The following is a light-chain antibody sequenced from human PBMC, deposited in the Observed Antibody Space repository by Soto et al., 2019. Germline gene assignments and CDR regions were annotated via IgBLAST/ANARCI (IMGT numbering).Light chain of an antibody. V-gene: IGKV3-15*01. CDR2: GAS. CDR3: QQSKTWLWT. Sequence: VLTQSPATLSVSPGESATLSCRASQSISSHLAWYQQKPGQAPRLLIYGASTRATGSPARFSGSGSGTEFTLTIRSLQSEDFALYYCQQSKTWLWTFGQGTKVEI. CDR1: QSISSH. J-gene: IGKJ1*01.